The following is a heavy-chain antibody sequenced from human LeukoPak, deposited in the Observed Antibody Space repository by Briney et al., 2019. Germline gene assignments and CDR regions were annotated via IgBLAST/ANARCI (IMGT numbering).Heavy chain of an antibody. CDR1: GGSISSYY. Sequence: SETLSLTCTVSGGSISSYYWSWIRQPPGKGLEWIGYIYYSGSTNYNPSLKSRVTISVDTSKNQFSLKLSSVTAADPAVYYCARDQADFWSGYSYYGMDVWGQGTTVTVSS. D-gene: IGHD3-3*01. J-gene: IGHJ6*02. CDR2: IYYSGST. V-gene: IGHV4-59*01. CDR3: ARDQADFWSGYSYYGMDV.